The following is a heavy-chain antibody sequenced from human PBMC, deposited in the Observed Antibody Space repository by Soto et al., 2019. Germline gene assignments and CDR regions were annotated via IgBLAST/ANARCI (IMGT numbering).Heavy chain of an antibody. D-gene: IGHD2-2*01. CDR1: GGSINNYY. V-gene: IGHV4-59*01. CDR2: IYDSGST. J-gene: IGHJ5*02. Sequence: SETLSLTCTVSGGSINNYYWSWIRQPPGKGLEWIGYIYDSGSTNYNPSLKSRVTMSVDTSKNQCALNLNSVTAADAVLHYTVTAHGISYALSYFDPWRPGTLVNVS. CDR3: VTAHGISYALSYFDP.